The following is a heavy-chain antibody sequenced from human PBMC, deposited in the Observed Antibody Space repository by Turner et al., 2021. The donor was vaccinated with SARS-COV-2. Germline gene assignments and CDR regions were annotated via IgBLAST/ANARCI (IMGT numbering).Heavy chain of an antibody. CDR2: VYYGGQM. CDR3: AVWGQKGLDS. J-gene: IGHJ4*02. V-gene: IGHV4-39*01. D-gene: IGHD3-16*01. Sequence: QPQLQASGPGLVKPSETLSLTCSVSCSSIRGSRHFWTCIRQTPGKGLEWLQSVYYGGQMYFNPSLKSRLSISVDAARNQFSLNMTSVTVADTAVYHCAVWGQKGLDSWGQGTLVTVSA. CDR1: CSSIRGSRHF.